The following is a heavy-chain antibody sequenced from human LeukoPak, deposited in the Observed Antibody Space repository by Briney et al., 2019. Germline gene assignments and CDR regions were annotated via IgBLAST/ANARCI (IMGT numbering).Heavy chain of an antibody. CDR2: INPSGGST. CDR1: GYTFTSYY. V-gene: IGHV1-46*01. CDR3: ARNTDYYDSSGYYFDY. J-gene: IGHJ4*02. Sequence: ASVKVSCKASGYTFTSYYMHWVRQAPGQGLEWMGIINPSGGSTSYAQKFQGRVTMTRDMSTSTVYMELRSLRSDDTAVYYCARNTDYYDSSGYYFDYWGQGTLVTVSS. D-gene: IGHD3-22*01.